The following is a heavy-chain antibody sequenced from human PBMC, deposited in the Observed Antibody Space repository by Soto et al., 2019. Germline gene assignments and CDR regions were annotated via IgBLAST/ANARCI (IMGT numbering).Heavy chain of an antibody. V-gene: IGHV4-31*03. CDR3: AGRGYSYGWGSGGDDAFDI. CDR2: IYYSGST. D-gene: IGHD5-18*01. Sequence: PSETLSLTCTVSGGSISSGGYYWSWIRQHPGKGLEWIGYIYYSGSTYYNPSLKSRVTISVDTSKNQFSLKLSSVTAADTAVYYCAGRGYSYGWGSGGDDAFDIWGQGTMVTVSS. CDR1: GGSISSGGYY. J-gene: IGHJ3*02.